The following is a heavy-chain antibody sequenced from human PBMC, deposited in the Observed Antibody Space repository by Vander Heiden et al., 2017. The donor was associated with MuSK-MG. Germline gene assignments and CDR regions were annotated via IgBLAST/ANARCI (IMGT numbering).Heavy chain of an antibody. CDR1: AFTFSDNA. V-gene: IGHV3-49*03. CDR2: ISSKAYGGTT. CDR3: TRGWLQWDY. Sequence: VQLVTSGGALVHPDRSRRLPGTTSAFTFSDNAMSWFRQAPGKGLEWVGFISSKAYGGTTEYAASVKGRFTISRDDSKSIAYLQMNSLRTEDTAVYYCTRGWLQWDYWGQGTLVTVSS. J-gene: IGHJ4*02. D-gene: IGHD5-12*01.